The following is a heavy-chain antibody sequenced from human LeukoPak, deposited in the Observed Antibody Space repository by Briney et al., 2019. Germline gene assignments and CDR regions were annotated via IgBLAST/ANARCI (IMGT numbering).Heavy chain of an antibody. CDR2: MNPNSGNT. D-gene: IGHD6-19*01. V-gene: IGHV1-8*02. CDR3: ARGHSSGWHATWADAFDI. J-gene: IGHJ3*02. Sequence: ASVKVSCKASRHTFTGYYMHWVRQAPGQGLEWMGWMNPNSGNTGYAQKFQGRVTMTRNTSISTAYMELSSLRSEDTAVYYCARGHSSGWHATWADAFDIWGQGTMVTVSS. CDR1: RHTFTGYY.